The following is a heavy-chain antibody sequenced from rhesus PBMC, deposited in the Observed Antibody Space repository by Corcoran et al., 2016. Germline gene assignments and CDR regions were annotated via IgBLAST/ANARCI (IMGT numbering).Heavy chain of an antibody. Sequence: QVQLQESGPGLVKPSETLSLTCAVSGGSISSSYYYWSWIRQAPGKGLEEIGYSYASSTSTNYNPYIKSRDTISKDTSKNQFSLKLSSGPAADPAVYYCARSPTGYSSWSGRFDVWGPGVLVTVSS. V-gene: IGHV4-122*01. CDR2: SYASSTST. CDR3: ARSPTGYSSWSGRFDV. J-gene: IGHJ5-1*01. CDR1: GGSISSSYY. D-gene: IGHD6-13*01.